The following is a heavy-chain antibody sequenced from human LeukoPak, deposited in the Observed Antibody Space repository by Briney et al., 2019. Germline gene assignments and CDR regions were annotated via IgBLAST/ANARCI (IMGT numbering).Heavy chain of an antibody. Sequence: GGSLRLPCAASGIAFENYAMNWVRQAPGKGLEWVSLIGEDGSTTWYADSVKGRFTISRDNGKNSLYLHMNSLRPEDTALYYCAKGFSILTSKHYFYYHGFDVWGQGTPVTVSS. J-gene: IGHJ6*02. D-gene: IGHD3-9*01. V-gene: IGHV3-43*02. CDR3: AKGFSILTSKHYFYYHGFDV. CDR1: GIAFENYA. CDR2: IGEDGSTT.